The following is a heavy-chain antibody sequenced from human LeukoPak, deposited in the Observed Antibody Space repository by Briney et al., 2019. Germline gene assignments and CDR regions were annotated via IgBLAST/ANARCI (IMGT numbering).Heavy chain of an antibody. D-gene: IGHD3-10*01. V-gene: IGHV1-69*13. CDR3: ARDGNYGSGSE. Sequence: GASVKVSCKASGGTFSSYAISWVRQAPGQGLEWMGGIIPIFGTANYAQKFQGRVTITADESTGTAYMELSSLRSEDTAVYYCARDGNYGSGSEWGQGTLVTVSS. CDR2: IIPIFGTA. CDR1: GGTFSSYA. J-gene: IGHJ4*02.